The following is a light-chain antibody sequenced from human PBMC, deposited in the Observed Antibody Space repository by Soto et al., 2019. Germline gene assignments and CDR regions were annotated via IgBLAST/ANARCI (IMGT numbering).Light chain of an antibody. V-gene: IGKV1-9*01. J-gene: IGKJ3*01. Sequence: IQLSQSPSSLSASVGDRVTITCRASQGISSQLGWYQQKPGKAPNLLIYDACTLHNGVPSRFSGSGSGTDFTLTISSLEAEDFAVYYCQQRSNWPPLFTFGPGTKVDIK. CDR3: QQRSNWPPLFT. CDR1: QGISSQ. CDR2: DAC.